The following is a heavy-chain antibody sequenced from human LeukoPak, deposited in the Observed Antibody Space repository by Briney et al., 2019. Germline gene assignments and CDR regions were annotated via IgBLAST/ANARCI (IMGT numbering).Heavy chain of an antibody. V-gene: IGHV3-48*03. CDR1: GFSFSSYE. CDR3: ARDATTHTIGWYDDAIDI. J-gene: IGHJ3*02. CDR2: ISGSVTTI. Sequence: PGGSLRLSCAASGFSFSSYEMNWVRQAPGEGLEWVSYISGSVTTIYYADSVKGRFTLSRDNAENSLYLQMNSLRADDTAVYYCARDATTHTIGWYDDAIDIWGQGTTVTVSS. D-gene: IGHD6-19*01.